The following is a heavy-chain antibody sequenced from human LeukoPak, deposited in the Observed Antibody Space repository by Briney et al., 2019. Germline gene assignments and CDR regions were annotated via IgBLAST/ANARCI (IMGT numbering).Heavy chain of an antibody. D-gene: IGHD5-18*01. CDR3: AREGWDTAMVDY. V-gene: IGHV3-21*01. CDR2: ISSSSSYI. J-gene: IGHJ4*02. CDR1: GFTFSSYS. Sequence: PGGSLRLSCAASGFTFSSYSRNWVRQAPGKGLEWVSSISSSSSYIYYADSVKGRFTISRDNAKNSLYLQMNSLRAEDTAVYYCAREGWDTAMVDYWGQGTLVTVSS.